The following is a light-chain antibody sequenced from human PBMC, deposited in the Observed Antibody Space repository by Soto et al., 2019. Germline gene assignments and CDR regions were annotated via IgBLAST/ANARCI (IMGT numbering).Light chain of an antibody. CDR3: CSYAGDSYV. V-gene: IGLV2-23*02. CDR1: SSDVGNYNL. Sequence: QYALTQPASVSGSPGQSITISCTGTSSDVGNYNLVSWYQQHPGKAPKLMIYDVSKRPSGVSNRFSGSKSGNTASLTISGLQADDEADYYCCSYAGDSYVFGTGTKLTVL. J-gene: IGLJ1*01. CDR2: DVS.